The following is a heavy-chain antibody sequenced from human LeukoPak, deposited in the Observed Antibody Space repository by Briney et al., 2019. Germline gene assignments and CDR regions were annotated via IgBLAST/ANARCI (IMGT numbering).Heavy chain of an antibody. J-gene: IGHJ4*02. CDR1: GFTFSSYA. D-gene: IGHD6-13*01. Sequence: QPGGSLRLSCAASGFTFSSYAMSWVRQAPGKGLEWVSGMSGSGGSTYDADSVRGRFTISRDNSKNTLYLQMNSLRAEDTAVYYCAKDIGSSSWYYFDYWGQGTLVTVSS. CDR2: MSGSGGST. V-gene: IGHV3-23*01. CDR3: AKDIGSSSWYYFDY.